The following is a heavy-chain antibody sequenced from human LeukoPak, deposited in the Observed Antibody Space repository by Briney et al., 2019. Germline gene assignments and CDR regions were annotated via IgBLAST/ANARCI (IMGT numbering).Heavy chain of an antibody. Sequence: GGSLRLSCVASGFPFSSYWMHWVRQAQGKRLVWVSRINSDGSSTSYADSVKGRFTISRDNAKNTLYLQMNSLRAEDTAVYYCARDPVSPRDILTGYNWFDPWGQGTLVTVSS. D-gene: IGHD3-9*01. J-gene: IGHJ5*02. CDR1: GFPFSSYW. V-gene: IGHV3-74*01. CDR3: ARDPVSPRDILTGYNWFDP. CDR2: INSDGSST.